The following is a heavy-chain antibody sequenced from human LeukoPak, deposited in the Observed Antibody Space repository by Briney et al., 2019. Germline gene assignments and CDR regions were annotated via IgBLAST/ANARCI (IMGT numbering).Heavy chain of an antibody. CDR2: INPNSGGT. Sequence: GASVKVSCKASGYTFTGYYMHWVRQAPGQGLEWMGWINPNSGGTNYAQKFQGRVTMTRDTSISTAYMELSRLRSDDTAVYYCATGWASRLKDSSGYYRGLYYYYYMDVWGKGTTVTVSS. CDR3: ATGWASRLKDSSGYYRGLYYYYYMDV. V-gene: IGHV1-2*02. CDR1: GYTFTGYY. D-gene: IGHD3-22*01. J-gene: IGHJ6*03.